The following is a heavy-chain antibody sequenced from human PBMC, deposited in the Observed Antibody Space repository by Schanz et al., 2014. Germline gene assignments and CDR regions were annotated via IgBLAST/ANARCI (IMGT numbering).Heavy chain of an antibody. CDR1: GYNFPSWW. V-gene: IGHV5-10-1*03. CDR3: ARGRPYDL. J-gene: IGHJ4*02. Sequence: EVQLVQSGAELKKPGESLRISCKDSGYNFPSWWISWVRQMPGKGLEWMGRFDPSDSQTDYSPSFQGRVSISGDKSTRIAYLQWNSLKASDSAIYYCARGRPYDLWGQGTPVTVSS. CDR2: FDPSDSQT.